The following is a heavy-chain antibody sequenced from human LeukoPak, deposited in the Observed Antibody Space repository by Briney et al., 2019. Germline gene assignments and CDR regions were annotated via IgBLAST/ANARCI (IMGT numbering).Heavy chain of an antibody. D-gene: IGHD3-3*01. CDR2: ISYDGSNK. Sequence: PGRSLRLSCAASGFTFSNYAMHWVRQAPGKGLEWVAVISYDGSNKYYADSVKGRFTISRDNSKNTLYLQMNSLRAEDTAVYYCARAGKEAHCDFWSGYPIHYYYYYYMDVWGKGTTVTVSS. J-gene: IGHJ6*03. CDR1: GFTFSNYA. V-gene: IGHV3-30*01. CDR3: ARAGKEAHCDFWSGYPIHYYYYYYMDV.